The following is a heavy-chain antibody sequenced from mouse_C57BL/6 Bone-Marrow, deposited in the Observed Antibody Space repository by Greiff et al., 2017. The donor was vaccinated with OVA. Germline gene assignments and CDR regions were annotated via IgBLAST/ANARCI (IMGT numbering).Heavy chain of an antibody. CDR1: GFSLTSYA. D-gene: IGHD1-1*01. V-gene: IGHV2-9-1*01. J-gene: IGHJ2*01. CDR3: GRLGSRGYFDY. Sequence: VKLVESGPGLVAPSQSLSITCTVSGFSLTSYAISWVRQPPGKGLEWLGVIWTGGGPHYNSALKSRLSISKDNSKSQVFLKMNSLQTDDTARYYCGRLGSRGYFDYWGQGTTLTVSS. CDR2: IWTGGGP.